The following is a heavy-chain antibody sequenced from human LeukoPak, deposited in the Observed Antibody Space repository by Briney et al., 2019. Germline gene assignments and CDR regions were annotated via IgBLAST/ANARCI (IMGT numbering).Heavy chain of an antibody. CDR2: ISGSGGST. CDR3: AKVPYIVVVPAANFDY. D-gene: IGHD2-2*01. J-gene: IGHJ4*02. V-gene: IGHV3-23*01. CDR1: GFTFSSYA. Sequence: GGPLRLSCAASGFTFSSYAMSWVRQAPGKGLEWVSAISGSGGSTYYADSVKGRFTISRDNSKNTLYLQMNSLRAEDAAVYYCAKVPYIVVVPAANFDYWGQGTLVTVSS.